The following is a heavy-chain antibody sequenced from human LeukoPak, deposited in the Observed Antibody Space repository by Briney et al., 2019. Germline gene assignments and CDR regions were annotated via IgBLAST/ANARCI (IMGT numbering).Heavy chain of an antibody. CDR2: ISYDGSNK. D-gene: IGHD6-19*01. CDR3: AREISSGWYKGAGYFDY. CDR1: GFTFSSYA. J-gene: IGHJ4*02. V-gene: IGHV3-30-3*01. Sequence: PGGSLRLSCAASGFTFSSYAMHWVRQAPGKGLEWVAVISYDGSNKYYADSVKGRFTISRDNAKNTLYLQMNSLRAEDTAVYYCAREISSGWYKGAGYFDYWGQGTLVTVSS.